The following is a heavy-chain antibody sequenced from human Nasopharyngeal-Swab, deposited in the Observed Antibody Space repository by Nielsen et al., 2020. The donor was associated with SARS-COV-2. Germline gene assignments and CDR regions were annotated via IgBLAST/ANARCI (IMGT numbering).Heavy chain of an antibody. CDR2: IDTDGTIT. D-gene: IGHD6-13*01. Sequence: GESLKISCAASGFTFSTYWMHWVRQPPGKGLLWVSRIDTDGTITDYADSVKGRFTISRDNAKNTLYLQMNSLRAEDTAVYYCGRGTWYSFDYWGQGTLVTVSS. V-gene: IGHV3-74*01. CDR1: GFTFSTYW. J-gene: IGHJ4*02. CDR3: GRGTWYSFDY.